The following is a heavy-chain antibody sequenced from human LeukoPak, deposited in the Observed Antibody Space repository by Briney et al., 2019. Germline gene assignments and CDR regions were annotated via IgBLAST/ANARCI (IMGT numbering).Heavy chain of an antibody. D-gene: IGHD5-24*01. V-gene: IGHV3-7*01. J-gene: IGHJ4*02. CDR2: IKQDESEK. Sequence: GGSLRLSCAASGFTFSSYSMNWVRPAPGKGLEWVANIKQDESEKYYVDSVKGRFTITRDNAKNSLYLQMNSLRAEDTAVYYCARDLDLEMATRGISDYWGQGTLVTVSS. CDR3: ARDLDLEMATRGISDY. CDR1: GFTFSSYS.